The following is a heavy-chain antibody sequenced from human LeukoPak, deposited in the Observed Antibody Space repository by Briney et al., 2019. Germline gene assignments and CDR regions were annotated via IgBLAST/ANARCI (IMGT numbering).Heavy chain of an antibody. CDR3: ARTYSSSSIGYYYYMDV. D-gene: IGHD6-13*01. J-gene: IGHJ6*03. V-gene: IGHV1-18*01. CDR1: GYTFTSCG. CDR2: ISAYNGNT. Sequence: ASVKVSCKASGYTFTSCGISWVRQAPGQGLEWMGWISAYNGNTNYAQKLQGRVTMTTDTSTSTAYMELRSLRSDDTAVYYCARTYSSSSIGYYYYMDVWGKGTTVTVSS.